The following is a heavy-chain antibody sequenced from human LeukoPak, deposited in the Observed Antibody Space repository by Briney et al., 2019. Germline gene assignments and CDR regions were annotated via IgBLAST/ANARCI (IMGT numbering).Heavy chain of an antibody. V-gene: IGHV3-9*01. CDR2: VSWDSTRM. D-gene: IGHD6-19*01. CDR1: GFNFDAYA. J-gene: IGHJ4*02. CDR3: ARAQWLGTFDY. Sequence: GGSLRLSCAASGFNFDAYAMHWVRQVPGRGLEWVSGVSWDSTRMAYADSVKGRFTISRDNAKNSLYLQMNSLRAEDTAVYYRARAQWLGTFDYWGQGTLVTVSS.